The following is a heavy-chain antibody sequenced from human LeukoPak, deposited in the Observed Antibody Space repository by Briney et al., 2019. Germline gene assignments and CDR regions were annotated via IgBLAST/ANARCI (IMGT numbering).Heavy chain of an antibody. D-gene: IGHD2-15*01. Sequence: GGSLRLSCAASGFTFSSYWMSWVRQAPGKGLEWVANIKEDGSEKYYVDSVKGRFTISRDNAKNSLYLQMNSLRAEDTAVFYCAREGGGYCSGGSCDYYFDNWGQGTLVTVSS. CDR3: AREGGGYCSGGSCDYYFDN. CDR2: IKEDGSEK. CDR1: GFTFSSYW. J-gene: IGHJ4*02. V-gene: IGHV3-7*04.